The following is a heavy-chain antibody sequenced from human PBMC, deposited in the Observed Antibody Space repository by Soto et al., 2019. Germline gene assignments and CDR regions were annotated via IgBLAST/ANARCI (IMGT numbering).Heavy chain of an antibody. J-gene: IGHJ4*02. D-gene: IGHD2-15*01. CDR3: ARQIVAAQWYYFDY. Sequence: QVQLQESGPGLVKPSQTLSLTCTVSGGSSSSGDYYWSWIRQPPGKGLEWIGYIYYSGSTYYNPSLKSRVTISVDTSKIQFSLKLSSVTAADTAVYYCARQIVAAQWYYFDYWGQGTLVTVSS. CDR2: IYYSGST. V-gene: IGHV4-30-4*01. CDR1: GGSSSSGDYY.